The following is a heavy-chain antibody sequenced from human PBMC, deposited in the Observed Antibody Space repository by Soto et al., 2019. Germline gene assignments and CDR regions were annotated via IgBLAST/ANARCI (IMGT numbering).Heavy chain of an antibody. Sequence: GASVKVSCKASGFTFTSSAVQWVRQARGQRLEWIGWIVVGSGNTNYAQKFQERVTITRDMSTSTAYMELSSLRSEDTAVYYCAALDYDFWSVYLPRSDPWGQGTRVTVSS. J-gene: IGHJ5*02. CDR3: AALDYDFWSVYLPRSDP. D-gene: IGHD3-3*01. CDR1: GFTFTSSA. V-gene: IGHV1-58*01. CDR2: IVVGSGNT.